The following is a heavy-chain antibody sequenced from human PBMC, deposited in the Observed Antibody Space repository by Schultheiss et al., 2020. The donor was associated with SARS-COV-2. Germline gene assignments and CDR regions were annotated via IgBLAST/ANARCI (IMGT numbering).Heavy chain of an antibody. CDR3: ARRGSGGMTFDH. Sequence: SQTLSLTCNVSGGSISSRHYHWAWIRQPPGKGLEWIGEIYHSGSTNYNPSLKSRVTISVDTSRNQFSLKLSSVTAADTAVYYCARRGSGGMTFDHWGQGTLVTVSS. V-gene: IGHV4-39*07. J-gene: IGHJ4*02. CDR1: GGSISSRHYH. D-gene: IGHD2-15*01. CDR2: IYHSGST.